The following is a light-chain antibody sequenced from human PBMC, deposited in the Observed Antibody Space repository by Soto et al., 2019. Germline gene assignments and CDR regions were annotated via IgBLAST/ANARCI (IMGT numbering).Light chain of an antibody. CDR2: EVT. J-gene: IGLJ1*01. CDR1: SSDIGGYNY. CDR3: SSYTSSNTLV. Sequence: QSALTQPASVSGSPGQSITISCTGGSSDIGGYNYVSWFQQHPGKAPKLMIYEVTNRPSGVSNRFSGSKSGSTASLTISGRPAEDEADYYCSSYTSSNTLVFGTGTKLTVL. V-gene: IGLV2-14*01.